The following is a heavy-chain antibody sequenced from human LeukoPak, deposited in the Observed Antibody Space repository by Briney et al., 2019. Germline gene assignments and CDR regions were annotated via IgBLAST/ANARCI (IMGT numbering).Heavy chain of an antibody. J-gene: IGHJ4*02. D-gene: IGHD3-22*01. CDR1: GFTFSSYA. CDR2: ISGSGGST. V-gene: IGHV3-23*01. CDR3: AKSDDSSGYYYGIVY. Sequence: PGGSLRLSCAASGFTFSSYAMSWVRQAPGKGLEWVSAISGSGGSTYYADSVKGRFTISRDNSKNTLYLQMNSLRAEDTAVYNCAKSDDSSGYYYGIVYWGQGTLVTVSS.